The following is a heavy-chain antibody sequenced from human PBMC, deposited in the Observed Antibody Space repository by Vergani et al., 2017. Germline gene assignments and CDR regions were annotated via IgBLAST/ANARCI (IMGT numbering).Heavy chain of an antibody. D-gene: IGHD6-19*01. Sequence: EVQLLESGVALVQPGKSLRLSCAASGFIFSSYAMTWVRQAPGKGLEWVSSISASDGNTYFADSVKGRVTISRDKSKNTLYLQMNSLRAEDTAVYYCARVGRSAVAGTFGAFDMWGQGTMVTVSS. CDR1: GFIFSSYA. CDR2: ISASDGNT. V-gene: IGHV3-23*01. J-gene: IGHJ3*02. CDR3: ARVGRSAVAGTFGAFDM.